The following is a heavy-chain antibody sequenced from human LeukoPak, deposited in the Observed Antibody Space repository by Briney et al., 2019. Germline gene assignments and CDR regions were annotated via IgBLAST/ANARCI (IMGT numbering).Heavy chain of an antibody. V-gene: IGHV3-21*01. J-gene: IGHJ5*02. CDR2: ISSSGSYI. Sequence: PGGSLRLSCATSGFTFTTFWMHWVRQAPGKGLEWVSSISSSGSYIYYADSVKGRFTISRDIAENSLYLQMSSLRADDTAIYYCARGDDSGWFNWFDPWGQGTLVTVSS. CDR3: ARGDDSGWFNWFDP. D-gene: IGHD6-19*01. CDR1: GFTFTTFW.